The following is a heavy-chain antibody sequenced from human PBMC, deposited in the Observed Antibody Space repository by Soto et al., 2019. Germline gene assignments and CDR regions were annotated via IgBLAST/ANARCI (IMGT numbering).Heavy chain of an antibody. V-gene: IGHV4-61*08. Sequence: SETLSLTCTVSGGSISSGGYYWILIRQHPGKGLEWIGYIYYSGSTNYNPSLKSRVTISVDTSKNQFSLKLSSVTAADTAVYYCARSVVPAAKYWFDPWGQGTLVTVSS. D-gene: IGHD2-2*01. CDR2: IYYSGST. CDR3: ARSVVPAAKYWFDP. J-gene: IGHJ5*02. CDR1: GGSISSGGYY.